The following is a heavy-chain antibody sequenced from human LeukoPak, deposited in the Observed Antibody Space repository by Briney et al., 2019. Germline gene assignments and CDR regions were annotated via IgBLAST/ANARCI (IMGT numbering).Heavy chain of an antibody. Sequence: MSSETLSLTCTVSGGSISSSSYYWGWIRQSPGKGLEWIGYIYYSGSANYNPSLKSRVTISVDTSKNQFSLKLSSVTAADTAVYYCARVSGSMVRGVTPPFDPWGQGTLVTVSS. CDR2: IYYSGSA. CDR3: ARVSGSMVRGVTPPFDP. J-gene: IGHJ5*02. V-gene: IGHV4-61*05. D-gene: IGHD3-10*01. CDR1: GGSISSSSYY.